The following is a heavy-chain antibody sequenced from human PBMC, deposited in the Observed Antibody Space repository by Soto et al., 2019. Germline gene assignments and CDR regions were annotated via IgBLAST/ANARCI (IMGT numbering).Heavy chain of an antibody. V-gene: IGHV4-59*08. J-gene: IGHJ4*02. CDR2: IYYSGST. D-gene: IGHD3-3*01. Sequence: SWSLELTCAASGGSISSSDGSVIRKRPGKGLEWIGYIYYSGSTNYNPSLKSRVTISVDTSKNQFSLKLSSVTAADTAVYYCARHLTIFGVVIAPLFDYWGQGTLVTVSS. CDR1: GGSISSSD. CDR3: ARHLTIFGVVIAPLFDY.